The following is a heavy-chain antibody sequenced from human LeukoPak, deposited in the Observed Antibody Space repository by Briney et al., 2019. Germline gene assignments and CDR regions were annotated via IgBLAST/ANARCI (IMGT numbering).Heavy chain of an antibody. J-gene: IGHJ4*02. CDR2: INPNSGGT. CDR1: GYTFTGYY. V-gene: IGHV1-2*06. Sequence: ASVKVSCKASGYTFTGYYMHWVRQAPGQGLEWMGRINPNSGGTSYAQKFQGRVTMTRDTSISTAYMELSRLRSDDTAVYYCASQPAYGGRYYFDYWGQGTLVTVSS. D-gene: IGHD4/OR15-4a*01. CDR3: ASQPAYGGRYYFDY.